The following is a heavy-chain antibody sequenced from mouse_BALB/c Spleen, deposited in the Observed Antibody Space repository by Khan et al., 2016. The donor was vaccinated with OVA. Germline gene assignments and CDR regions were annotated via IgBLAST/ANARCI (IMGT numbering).Heavy chain of an antibody. CDR2: IDPFNGGT. CDR1: GYSFTSYY. CDR3: ARGGLGRRAYAMDY. Sequence: EVKLQESGPELMKPGASVKISCKASGYSFTSYYIHWVKQSHGKSLEWIGYIDPFNGGTSYNQKFKGKATLTLDKSSSTAYLHLSSLTSEDTAVXVCARGGLGRRAYAMDYWGQGTSVTVSS. V-gene: IGHV1S135*01. D-gene: IGHD3-1*01. J-gene: IGHJ4*01.